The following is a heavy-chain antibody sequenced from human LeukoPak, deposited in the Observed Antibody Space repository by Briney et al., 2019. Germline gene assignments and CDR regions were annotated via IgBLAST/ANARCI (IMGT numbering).Heavy chain of an antibody. CDR3: ASNVAVAGAFDI. D-gene: IGHD6-19*01. CDR2: MNPISGNT. J-gene: IGHJ3*02. V-gene: IGHV1-8*01. Sequence: ASVKVSCKASGYTFTSYDINWVRQATGQGLEWMGWMNPISGNTGYAQKFQGRVTMTRNTSISTAYMELSSLRSEDTAVFYCASNVAVAGAFDIWGQGTMVTVSS. CDR1: GYTFTSYD.